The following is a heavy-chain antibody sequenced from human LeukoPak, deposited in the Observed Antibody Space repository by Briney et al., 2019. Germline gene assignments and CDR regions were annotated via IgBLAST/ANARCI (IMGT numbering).Heavy chain of an antibody. J-gene: IGHJ3*02. CDR3: ARGGGFWSGLGI. CDR2: IYYSGST. V-gene: IGHV4-59*01. D-gene: IGHD3-3*01. CDR1: GGSISSYY. Sequence: PSETLSLTCTVSGGSISSYYWSWIRQPPGKGLEWIGYIYYSGSTNYNPSLKSRVTISVDTSKNQFSLKLSSVTAADTAVYYCARGGGFWSGLGIWGQGTMVTVSS.